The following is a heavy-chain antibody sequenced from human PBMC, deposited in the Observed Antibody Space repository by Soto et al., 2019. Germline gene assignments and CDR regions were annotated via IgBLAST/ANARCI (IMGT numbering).Heavy chain of an antibody. V-gene: IGHV4-30-4*01. CDR3: ARVMAAMQNWLDP. D-gene: IGHD2-2*01. Sequence: SETLSLTCSVSGGSISSIDYLWSWIRQPPGKGLEWIGVIYHTGTTYYNPSLRSRGTISIDPSKSQFSMKLNSVTAADTAVYFCARVMAAMQNWLDPWGQGPLVTVSS. CDR1: GGSISSIDYL. J-gene: IGHJ5*02. CDR2: IYHTGTT.